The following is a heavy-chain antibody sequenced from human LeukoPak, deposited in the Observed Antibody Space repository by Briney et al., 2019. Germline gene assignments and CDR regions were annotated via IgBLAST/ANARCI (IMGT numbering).Heavy chain of an antibody. CDR2: ISYDGSNK. Sequence: PGGSLRLSCAASGFTFSSYAMHWVRQAPGKGLEWVAVISYDGSNKYYADSAKGRFTISRDNSKNTLYLQMNSLRAEDTAVYYCALGGYFDWLSFDYWGQGTLVTVSS. CDR3: ALGGYFDWLSFDY. V-gene: IGHV3-30*04. CDR1: GFTFSSYA. J-gene: IGHJ4*02. D-gene: IGHD3-9*01.